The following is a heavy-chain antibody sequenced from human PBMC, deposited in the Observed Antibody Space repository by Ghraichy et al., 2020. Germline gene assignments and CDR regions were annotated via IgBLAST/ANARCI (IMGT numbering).Heavy chain of an antibody. CDR2: LGADGRST. V-gene: IGHV3-23*01. CDR3: AKEGGRLGEGAFDV. D-gene: IGHD3-10*01. J-gene: IGHJ3*01. CDR1: EFTFDGYP. Sequence: GGSLRLSCAASEFTFDGYPMTWVRQAPGKGLEWVSILGADGRSTFYADSVKGRFTISRDKSKRTMYLQMNSLRVDDTAVYYCAKEGGRLGEGAFDVWGHGTKVTVSS.